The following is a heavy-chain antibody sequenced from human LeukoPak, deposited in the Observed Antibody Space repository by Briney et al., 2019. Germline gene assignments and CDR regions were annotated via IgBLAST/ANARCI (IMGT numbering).Heavy chain of an antibody. CDR3: ARVRIRDAYRHFDF. Sequence: SETLPLTCSVSGGSISGYYCSWIRQPAGKGLEWIGRLYNSGSTTYNPSLKSRVTMSVDTSNNQFSLKLSSVTAADTAVYYCARVRIRDAYRHFDFWGQGTLVTVSS. V-gene: IGHV4-4*07. J-gene: IGHJ4*02. CDR2: LYNSGST. CDR1: GGSISGYY. D-gene: IGHD3-16*01.